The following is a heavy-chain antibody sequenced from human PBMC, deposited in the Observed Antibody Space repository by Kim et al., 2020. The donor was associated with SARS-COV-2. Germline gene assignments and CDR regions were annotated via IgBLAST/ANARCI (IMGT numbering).Heavy chain of an antibody. CDR1: GFTFDDYA. Sequence: GGSLRLSCAASGFTFDDYAMHWVRQAPGKGLEWVSGISWNSGSIGYADSVKGRFTISRDNAKNSLYLQMNSLRAEDTALYYCAKGTTVVTPVFDYWGQGTLLTVSS. V-gene: IGHV3-9*01. D-gene: IGHD4-17*01. CDR2: ISWNSGSI. CDR3: AKGTTVVTPVFDY. J-gene: IGHJ4*02.